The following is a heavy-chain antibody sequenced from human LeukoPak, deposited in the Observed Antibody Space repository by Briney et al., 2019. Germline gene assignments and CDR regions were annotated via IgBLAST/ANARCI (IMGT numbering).Heavy chain of an antibody. V-gene: IGHV4-34*01. CDR3: ARMRCGHSGSLCYTH. Sequence: RPSETLSLTCGVFGVSVNDYYWGWIRQAPGKGLEWIGEISHTESTRYNPSLESRVTISVGTSENHLSCKLIFGTAADTVGYYCARMRCGHSGSLCYTHWGLGTLLTVSS. J-gene: IGHJ4*02. D-gene: IGHD2-21*01. CDR1: GVSVNDYY. CDR2: ISHTEST.